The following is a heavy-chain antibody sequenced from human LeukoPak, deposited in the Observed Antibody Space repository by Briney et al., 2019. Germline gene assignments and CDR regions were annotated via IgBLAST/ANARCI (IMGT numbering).Heavy chain of an antibody. CDR3: AKDRFRIAAALGAFDI. Sequence: PGRSLRLSCAASGFTFDDYAMHWVRQAPGKGLEWVSGISWNSGSIGYADSVKGRFTISRDNAKNSLYLQMNSLRAEDTALYYCAKDRFRIAAALGAFDIWGQGTMVTVSS. V-gene: IGHV3-9*01. J-gene: IGHJ3*02. CDR1: GFTFDDYA. D-gene: IGHD6-13*01. CDR2: ISWNSGSI.